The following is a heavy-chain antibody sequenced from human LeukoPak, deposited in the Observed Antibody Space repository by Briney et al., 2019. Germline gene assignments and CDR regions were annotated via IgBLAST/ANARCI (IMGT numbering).Heavy chain of an antibody. CDR1: VFTFSSYA. CDR3: AKGNYYGSGSYYPAYYFDY. D-gene: IGHD3-10*01. V-gene: IGHV3-23*01. Sequence: GGSLRLSCAASVFTFSSYAMSWVRQAPGKGLEWVSGISGSGGSTYYADSVKGRFTISRDNSKNTLYLQMGSLRAEDTAVYFCAKGNYYGSGSYYPAYYFDYWGQGTLVIVSS. CDR2: ISGSGGST. J-gene: IGHJ4*02.